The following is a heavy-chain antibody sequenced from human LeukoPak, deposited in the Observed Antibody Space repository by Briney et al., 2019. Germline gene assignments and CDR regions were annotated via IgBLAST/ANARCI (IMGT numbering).Heavy chain of an antibody. J-gene: IGHJ6*03. CDR1: GYTFTSYD. Sequence: ASVKVSCKASGYTFTSYDINWVRQATGQGLEWMGRMNPNNGNTHYAQKFQGRVTMTRNTSTSTAYMELSSLTSEDTAVYYCARGRGDTAMVRDYYYYMDVWGKGTTVTVSS. V-gene: IGHV1-8*01. CDR2: MNPNNGNT. D-gene: IGHD5-18*01. CDR3: ARGRGDTAMVRDYYYYMDV.